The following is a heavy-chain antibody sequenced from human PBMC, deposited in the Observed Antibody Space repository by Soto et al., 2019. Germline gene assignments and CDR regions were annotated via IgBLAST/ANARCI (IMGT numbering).Heavy chain of an antibody. CDR2: INSDGSST. CDR3: VRTSLVVAAATREDY. Sequence: EVQLVESGGGLVQPGGSLRLSCAASGFTFSSYWMHWVRQAPGKGLVWVSRINSDGSSTSYADSVKGRFTISRDNAKNTLNLPMNRLRAEETAVYYCVRTSLVVAAATREDYWGQGTLVTVSS. V-gene: IGHV3-74*01. D-gene: IGHD2-15*01. J-gene: IGHJ4*02. CDR1: GFTFSSYW.